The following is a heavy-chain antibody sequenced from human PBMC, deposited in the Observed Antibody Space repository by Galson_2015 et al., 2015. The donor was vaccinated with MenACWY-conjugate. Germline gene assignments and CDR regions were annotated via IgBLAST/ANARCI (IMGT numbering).Heavy chain of an antibody. CDR2: IWSDGSNK. Sequence: SLRLSCAASGFNLSSNYTNWVRQAPGKGLEWVAVIWSDGSNKYSADSVKGRFTISRDNSKNTLYLQMNSLRAEDTSVYYCARDYCSSTSCYFDYWGQGTLVTVSS. D-gene: IGHD2-2*01. V-gene: IGHV3-33*08. J-gene: IGHJ4*02. CDR3: ARDYCSSTSCYFDY. CDR1: GFNLSSNY.